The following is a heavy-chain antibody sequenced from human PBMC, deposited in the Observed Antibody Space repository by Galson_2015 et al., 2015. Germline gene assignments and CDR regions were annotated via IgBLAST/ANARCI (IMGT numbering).Heavy chain of an antibody. D-gene: IGHD3-10*01. V-gene: IGHV4-4*02. CDR2: IYHSGST. J-gene: IGHJ5*02. Sequence: SETLSLTCAVSGGSISSSNWWSCVRQPPGEGLEWIGEIYHSGSTNYNPSLKSRVTISVDTSKNQFSLKLSSVTAADTAVYYCARHILWFGELGWFDPWGQGTLVTVSS. CDR1: GGSISSSNW. CDR3: ARHILWFGELGWFDP.